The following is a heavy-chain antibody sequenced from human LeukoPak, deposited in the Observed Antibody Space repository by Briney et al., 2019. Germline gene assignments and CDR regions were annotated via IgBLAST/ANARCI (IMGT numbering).Heavy chain of an antibody. V-gene: IGHV4-34*01. CDR1: GGSFSGYY. J-gene: IGHJ6*03. D-gene: IGHD2-15*01. Sequence: PSETLSLTCAVYGGSFSGYYWSWLRQPPGKGLEWIGEINHSGSTNYNPSLKSRVTISVDTSKNQFSLKLSSVTAADTAVYYCARGNGRGYCSGGSCYSIGYYYYYYMDVWGKGTTVTVSS. CDR2: INHSGST. CDR3: ARGNGRGYCSGGSCYSIGYYYYYYMDV.